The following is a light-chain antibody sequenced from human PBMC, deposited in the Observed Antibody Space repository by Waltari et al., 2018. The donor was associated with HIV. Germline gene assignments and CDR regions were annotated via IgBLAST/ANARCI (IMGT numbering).Light chain of an antibody. V-gene: IGKV1-39*01. CDR3: QQSYSTPVT. Sequence: DIQITQSPSSLSASVGDRVPITCRASQSISSYLNWYQQKPGKAPKVLIYAASSLQSGVPSRFSGSGSGTDFTLTISSLQPEDFATYYCQQSYSTPVTFGGGTKVEIK. J-gene: IGKJ4*01. CDR2: AAS. CDR1: QSISSY.